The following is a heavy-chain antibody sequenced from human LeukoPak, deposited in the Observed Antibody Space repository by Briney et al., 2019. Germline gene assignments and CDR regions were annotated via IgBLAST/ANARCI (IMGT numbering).Heavy chain of an antibody. V-gene: IGHV1-69*06. Sequence: GASVKVSCKASGGTFSSYAISWVRQAPGQGLEWMGGIIPIFGTANYAQKFQGRVTITADKSTSTAYMELSSLRSEDTAVYYCARDCGGDCSYYYYMDVWGKGTTVTISS. CDR2: IIPIFGTA. CDR3: ARDCGGDCSYYYYMDV. J-gene: IGHJ6*03. D-gene: IGHD2-21*02. CDR1: GGTFSSYA.